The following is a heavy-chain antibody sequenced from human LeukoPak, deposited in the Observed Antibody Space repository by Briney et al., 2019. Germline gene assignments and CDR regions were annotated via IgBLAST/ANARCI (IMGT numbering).Heavy chain of an antibody. CDR2: ISYSGST. Sequence: EWIGYISYSGSTTYTPSLESRVTISVDTSKNQFSLRLSSVTAADTAVYYCTRITQGTVDYWGQGILVTVSS. CDR3: TRITQGTVDY. J-gene: IGHJ4*02. V-gene: IGHV4-59*01. D-gene: IGHD3-10*01.